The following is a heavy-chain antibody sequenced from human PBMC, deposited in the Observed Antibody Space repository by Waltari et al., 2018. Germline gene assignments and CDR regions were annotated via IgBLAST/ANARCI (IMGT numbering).Heavy chain of an antibody. J-gene: IGHJ4*02. V-gene: IGHV3-21*02. CDR2: ISISGNYI. CDR1: GFTSTAYS. D-gene: IGHD5-12*01. Sequence: VQLVESGGGLVQPGGSLRLSCAASGFTSTAYSLIWVRQAPGKGLEWVSTISISGNYIYYADSVRGRFTISRDNAKNSLHLRMNNLRAEDTALYSCAKASTPLYSGYDFDYWGQGALVTVSS. CDR3: AKASTPLYSGYDFDY.